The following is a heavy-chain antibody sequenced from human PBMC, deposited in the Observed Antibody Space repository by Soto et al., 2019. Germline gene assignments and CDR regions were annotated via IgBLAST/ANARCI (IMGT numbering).Heavy chain of an antibody. CDR1: GYTFTSYG. D-gene: IGHD3-3*01. J-gene: IGHJ6*02. V-gene: IGHV1-18*01. CDR3: ARDLPWIFGVVIFPPDDGMDV. CDR2: ISAYNGNT. Sequence: ASVKVSCKASGYTFTSYGISWVRQAPGQGLEWMGWISAYNGNTNYAQKLQGRVTMTTDTSTTTAYMELRSLRSDDTAVYYCARDLPWIFGVVIFPPDDGMDVWGQGTTVTVSS.